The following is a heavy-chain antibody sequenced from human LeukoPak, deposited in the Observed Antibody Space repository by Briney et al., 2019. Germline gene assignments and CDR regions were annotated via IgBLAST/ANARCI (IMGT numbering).Heavy chain of an antibody. V-gene: IGHV3-66*02. Sequence: GGSLRLSCAAPGFTFSSYSMNWVRQAPGKGLEWVSIIYSGGGTYYTDSVKGRFTISRDNSKNTLYLQMNSLRVEDTAVYYCARGPNCRGGSCYSSWFDPWGQGTLVTVSS. CDR2: IYSGGGT. D-gene: IGHD2-15*01. CDR1: GFTFSSYS. CDR3: ARGPNCRGGSCYSSWFDP. J-gene: IGHJ5*02.